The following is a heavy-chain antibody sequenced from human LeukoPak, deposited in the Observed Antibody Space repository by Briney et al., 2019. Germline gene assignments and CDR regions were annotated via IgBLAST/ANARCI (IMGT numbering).Heavy chain of an antibody. CDR2: ISAYNNKT. J-gene: IGHJ4*02. CDR3: ARALGIAAAAIGGLEY. V-gene: IGHV1-18*01. D-gene: IGHD6-13*01. Sequence: ASVKVSCEASGYSFTAFGISWVRQAPGQGLEWMGWISAYNNKTEYARKFQGGVTMTTDTSTSTAYMDLRNLRSDDTAVYYCARALGIAAAAIGGLEYWGQGTLVAVSS. CDR1: GYSFTAFG.